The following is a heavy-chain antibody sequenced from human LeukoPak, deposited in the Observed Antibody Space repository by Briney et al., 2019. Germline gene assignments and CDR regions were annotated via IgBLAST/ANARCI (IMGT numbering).Heavy chain of an antibody. V-gene: IGHV4-59*12. CDR1: GGSISSYY. D-gene: IGHD6-13*01. Sequence: SETLSLTCTVSGGSISSYYWSWIRQPPGKGLEWIGYIYYSGSTNYNPSLKSRVTISVDTSKNQFSLKLSSVTAADTAVYYCARGRRQLVRSWGYWGQGTLVTVSS. CDR3: ARGRRQLVRSWGY. CDR2: IYYSGST. J-gene: IGHJ4*02.